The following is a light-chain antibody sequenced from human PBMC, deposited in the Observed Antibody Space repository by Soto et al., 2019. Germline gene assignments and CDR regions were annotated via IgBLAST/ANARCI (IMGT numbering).Light chain of an antibody. CDR3: SSYTSASTLLYL. V-gene: IGLV2-14*01. J-gene: IGLJ1*01. CDR2: GVT. Sequence: QSALTQPASVSGSPGQSINISSTGTSSDIGGYNYVSWYQQHPGIAPKLLIYGVTNRPSGVSTRFSGSKSGNTASLTISGRQAEDEADYHCSSYTSASTLLYLFGTGTKVTVL. CDR1: SSDIGGYNY.